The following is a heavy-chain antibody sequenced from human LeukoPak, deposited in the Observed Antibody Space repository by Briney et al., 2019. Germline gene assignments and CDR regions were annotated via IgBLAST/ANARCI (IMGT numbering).Heavy chain of an antibody. CDR2: IYHSGST. CDR1: GGSISSGGYA. J-gene: IGHJ3*02. Sequence: PSQTLSLTCAVSGGSISSGGYAWSWLRQPPGKGLEWIGYIYHSGSTYYHPSLKSRFTISVDRSKNPFSLKLSSVTAAETGVYYCAGSVLISPARDLADAFDIWGQGTMVTV. CDR3: AGSVLISPARDLADAFDI. D-gene: IGHD3-10*01. V-gene: IGHV4-30-2*01.